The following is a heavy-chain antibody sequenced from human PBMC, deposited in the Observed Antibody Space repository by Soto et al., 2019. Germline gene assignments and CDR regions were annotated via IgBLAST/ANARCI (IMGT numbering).Heavy chain of an antibody. J-gene: IGHJ4*02. CDR1: GFTISSCS. V-gene: IGHV3-23*01. CDR2: ISGGDVTT. CDR3: TKGFIGGGGTPV. D-gene: IGHD1-26*01. Sequence: EVQLLESGGGLVQPGGSLRLSCAASGFTISSCSMTWVRQAPGKGLEWVSAISGGDVTTFYADSVKGRFTISRDNSKNTVYLRRESLRAGDTGVYLCTKGFIGGGGTPVWGQGTLVTVSS.